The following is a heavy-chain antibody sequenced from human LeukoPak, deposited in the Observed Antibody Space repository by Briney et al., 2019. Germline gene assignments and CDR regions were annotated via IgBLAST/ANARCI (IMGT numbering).Heavy chain of an antibody. D-gene: IGHD3-22*01. V-gene: IGHV3-66*01. CDR3: ARDPPYYYDSSGLDDY. CDR2: IYSGGST. J-gene: IGHJ4*02. CDR1: GFTVSSDY. Sequence: GGSLRLSCAASGFTVSSDYMSWVRQAPGKGLEWVSVIYSGGSTYYADSVKGRFTISRDNSKNTLYLQMNSLRAEDTAVYYCARDPPYYYDSSGLDDYWGQGTLVTVSS.